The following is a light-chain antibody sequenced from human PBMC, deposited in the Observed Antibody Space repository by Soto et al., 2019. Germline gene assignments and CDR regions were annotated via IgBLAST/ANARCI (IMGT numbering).Light chain of an antibody. V-gene: IGKV1-27*01. CDR2: GAF. Sequence: DIQMTQSPSSLSASVGDRVTITCRPSQGISNHLAWYQQKPGKVPKLLIYGAFTLQSGVTSRFSGSGSGTDLTLTISSLQPEDVATYYCKKYDTNTMKFGPGTKGEF. J-gene: IGKJ1*01. CDR3: KKYDTNTMK. CDR1: QGISNH.